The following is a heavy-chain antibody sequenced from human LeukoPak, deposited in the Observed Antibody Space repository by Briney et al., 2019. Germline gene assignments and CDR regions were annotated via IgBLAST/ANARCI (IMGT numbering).Heavy chain of an antibody. J-gene: IGHJ5*02. Sequence: GASVKVSCKASGYTFTSYAMHWVRQAPGQRLEWMGWINAGNGNTKYSQKFQGRVTITRDTSATTAHMELSSLRSEDTAVYYCARDEGYSSSVPFDPWGQGTLVTVSS. CDR1: GYTFTSYA. D-gene: IGHD6-13*01. CDR3: ARDEGYSSSVPFDP. V-gene: IGHV1-3*01. CDR2: INAGNGNT.